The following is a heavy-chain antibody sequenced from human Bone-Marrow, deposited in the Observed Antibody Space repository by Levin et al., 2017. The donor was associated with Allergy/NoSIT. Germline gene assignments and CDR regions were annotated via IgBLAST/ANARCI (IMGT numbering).Heavy chain of an antibody. CDR2: IKQDGSEK. Sequence: GGSLRLSCAASGFSFSSYSMSWVRQAPGKGLEWVANIKQDGSEKHYVDSVKGRFTISRDNAENSLSLQMNSLTAEDTAVYYCARDIIVGTASGRDYWGQGTLVTVSS. J-gene: IGHJ4*02. CDR1: GFSFSSYS. D-gene: IGHD2-21*02. V-gene: IGHV3-7*01. CDR3: ARDIIVGTASGRDY.